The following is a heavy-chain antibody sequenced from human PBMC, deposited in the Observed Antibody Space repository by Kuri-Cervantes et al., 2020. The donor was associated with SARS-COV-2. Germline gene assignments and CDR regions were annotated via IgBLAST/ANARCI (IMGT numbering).Heavy chain of an antibody. CDR2: ISYDGINK. CDR1: GFTFSSYG. D-gene: IGHD4-23*01. CDR3: ARDGIRWFRFPH. J-gene: IGHJ4*02. V-gene: IGHV3-30*12. Sequence: GESLKISCAASGFTFSSYGIHWVRQAPGKGLEWVAIISYDGINKSYADSVKGRFTISRDNSKNTLYLQMNSLRAEDTAVYYCARDGIRWFRFPHWGQGTLVTVSS.